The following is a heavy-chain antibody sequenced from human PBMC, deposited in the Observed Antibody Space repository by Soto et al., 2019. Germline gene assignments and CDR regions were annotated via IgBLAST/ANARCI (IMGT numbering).Heavy chain of an antibody. D-gene: IGHD6-13*01. Sequence: QVQLVESGGGLVKPGGSLRLSCTASGFTFSDYYMTWIRQAPGKGLEWLSYISGSGNTIYYADSVKGRFTISRDNAKNSLYLQMNSLRGEDTAMYYYARGRGQQVVGVVNCWGQGTLVTVSS. CDR1: GFTFSDYY. V-gene: IGHV3-11*01. CDR2: ISGSGNTI. J-gene: IGHJ4*02. CDR3: ARGRGQQVVGVVNC.